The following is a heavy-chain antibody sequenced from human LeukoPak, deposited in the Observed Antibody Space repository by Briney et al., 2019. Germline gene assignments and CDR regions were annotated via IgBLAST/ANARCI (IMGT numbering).Heavy chain of an antibody. CDR1: GFTFDDYA. J-gene: IGHJ3*02. V-gene: IGHV3-9*01. Sequence: PGGSLRLSCAASGFTFDDYAMHWVRQAPGKGLEWVSTIGWNSGSIGYADSVKGRFTISRDNARNSLYLQMNSLRAEDTAVYYCARGASVVAGNDNAFDIWGQGTMVTVSS. CDR3: ARGASVVAGNDNAFDI. CDR2: IGWNSGSI. D-gene: IGHD6-19*01.